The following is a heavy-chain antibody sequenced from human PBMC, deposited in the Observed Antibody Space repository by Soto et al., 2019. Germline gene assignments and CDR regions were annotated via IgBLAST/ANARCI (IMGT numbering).Heavy chain of an antibody. CDR1: GFSFSSHG. J-gene: IGHJ6*02. Sequence: QVQLVESGGNVVQPGRSLRLSCAASGFSFSSHGMHWVRQAPGKGLEWVAHLWAGGNIRYYAYSVKGRFTISSDHSKNTLYLQMDSLGVEDTAVYYCARDAQQLANYGMDAWGPGTTVTVSS. V-gene: IGHV3-33*01. CDR3: ARDAQQLANYGMDA. CDR2: LWAGGNIR. D-gene: IGHD6-13*01.